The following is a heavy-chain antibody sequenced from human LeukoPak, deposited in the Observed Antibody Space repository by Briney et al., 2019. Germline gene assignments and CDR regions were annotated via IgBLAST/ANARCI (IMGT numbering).Heavy chain of an antibody. CDR2: IWDDGSNK. Sequence: GRSLRLSCAASGFTLSSYGMHCGRQAPGKGLECVAIIWDDGSNKYSAASGKGRFTISRDNSKNTLYLQMNSLRAEDTAVYYCAKDSGSAYDFWSGYYTPLYYYYYGMDVWGQGTTVTVSS. CDR3: AKDSGSAYDFWSGYYTPLYYYYYGMDV. D-gene: IGHD3-3*01. J-gene: IGHJ6*02. CDR1: GFTLSSYG. V-gene: IGHV3-33*06.